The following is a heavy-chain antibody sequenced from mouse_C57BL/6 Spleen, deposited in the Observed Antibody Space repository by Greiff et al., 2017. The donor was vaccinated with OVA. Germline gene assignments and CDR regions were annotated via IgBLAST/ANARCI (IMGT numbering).Heavy chain of an antibody. CDR3: ARPYYDYDDAMDY. J-gene: IGHJ4*01. CDR2: ISSGSSTI. CDR1: GFTFSDYG. D-gene: IGHD2-4*01. V-gene: IGHV5-17*01. Sequence: EVKLVESGGGLVKPGGSLKLSCAASGFTFSDYGMHWVRQAPEKGLEWVAYISSGSSTIYYADTVKGRFTISRDNAKNTLFLQMTSLRSEDTAMYYCARPYYDYDDAMDYWGQGTSVTVSS.